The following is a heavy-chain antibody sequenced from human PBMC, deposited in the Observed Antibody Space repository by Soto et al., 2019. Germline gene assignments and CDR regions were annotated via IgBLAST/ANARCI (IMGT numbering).Heavy chain of an antibody. J-gene: IGHJ4*02. D-gene: IGHD2-15*01. CDR3: ARVVRCSGGSCYSSPFDY. CDR2: IYYSGST. CDR1: GGSISSGGYY. Sequence: QVQLQESGPGLVKPSQTLSLTCTVSGGSISSGGYYWSWIRQHPGKGLEWIGYIYYSGSTYYNPSLKSRVTISVDTSKNQFSLKLSAVTAADTAVYYCARVVRCSGGSCYSSPFDYWGQGTLVTVSS. V-gene: IGHV4-31*03.